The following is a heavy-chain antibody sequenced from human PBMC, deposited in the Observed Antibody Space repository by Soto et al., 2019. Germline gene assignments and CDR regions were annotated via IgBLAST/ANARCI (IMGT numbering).Heavy chain of an antibody. Sequence: QVQLVQSGTEVKKPGSSVKVSCKASGGTFRNYPINWVRQAPGQGLEWMGSIFPLTDIPDYAQNFQARLPISADKSTSTAYMALSSLTSDDTAMYFCARGPLVVLNYFESWGQGTLVTVSS. CDR3: ARGPLVVLNYFES. J-gene: IGHJ4*02. V-gene: IGHV1-69*02. CDR1: GGTFRNYP. CDR2: IFPLTDIP.